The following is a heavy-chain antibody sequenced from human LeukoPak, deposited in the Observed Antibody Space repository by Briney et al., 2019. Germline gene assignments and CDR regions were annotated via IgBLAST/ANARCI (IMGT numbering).Heavy chain of an antibody. J-gene: IGHJ3*02. Sequence: GGSLRLSCAASGFTFSSYGMHWVRQAPGKGLEWVAVISYDGSNKYYADSVKGRFTISRANSKNTLYLQMNSLRAEDTAVYYCAKDQGYCSSTSCYPGAFDIWGQGTMVTVSS. D-gene: IGHD2-2*01. V-gene: IGHV3-30*18. CDR2: ISYDGSNK. CDR1: GFTFSSYG. CDR3: AKDQGYCSSTSCYPGAFDI.